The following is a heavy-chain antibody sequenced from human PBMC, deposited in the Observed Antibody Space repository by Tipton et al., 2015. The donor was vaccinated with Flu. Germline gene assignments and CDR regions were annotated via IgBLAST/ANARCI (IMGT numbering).Heavy chain of an antibody. CDR3: ARLPRHYGDYPLDY. J-gene: IGHJ4*01. Sequence: TLSLTCTVSGGSISSYYWSWIRQPPGKGLEWIGYIYYSGSTNYNPSLKSRVTISVDTSKNQFSLKLSSVTAADTAVYYCARLPRHYGDYPLDYWGPGIMVTVSS. CDR1: GGSISSYY. V-gene: IGHV4-59*12. D-gene: IGHD4-17*01. CDR2: IYYSGST.